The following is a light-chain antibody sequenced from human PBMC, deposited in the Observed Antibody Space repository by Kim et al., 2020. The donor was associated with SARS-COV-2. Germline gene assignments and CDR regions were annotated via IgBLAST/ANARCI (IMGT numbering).Light chain of an antibody. J-gene: IGKJ4*01. Sequence: ATPSCRASRSGHNKLAGYQQKPGQPPRSLIYDASTRAAGGLARCSGSGSWTEFTLTISSLQYEDCAVYYCQQYDDSPPLTFGGGTKVDIK. CDR2: DAS. CDR1: RSGHNK. CDR3: QQYDDSPPLT. V-gene: IGKV3-15*01.